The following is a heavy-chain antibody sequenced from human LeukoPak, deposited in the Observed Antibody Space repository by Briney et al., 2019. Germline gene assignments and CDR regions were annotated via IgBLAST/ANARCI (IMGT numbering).Heavy chain of an antibody. CDR2: IWYDGSDK. J-gene: IGHJ4*02. CDR3: ARDPSIVATIHDY. D-gene: IGHD5-12*01. CDR1: GFTFSSYG. V-gene: IGHV3-30*19. Sequence: PGGSLRLSCAVSGFTFSSYGMHWVRQAPGKGLEWVAVIWYDGSDKYYADSVKGRFTISRDNSKNTLYLQMNSLRAEDTAVYYCARDPSIVATIHDYWGQGTLVTVSS.